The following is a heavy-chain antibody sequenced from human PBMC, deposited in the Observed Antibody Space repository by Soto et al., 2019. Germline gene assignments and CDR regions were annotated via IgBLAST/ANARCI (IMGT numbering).Heavy chain of an antibody. J-gene: IGHJ5*02. CDR3: ARAVPAASDKNWFDP. V-gene: IGHV1-69*13. D-gene: IGHD2-2*01. Sequence: ASVKVSCKASGGTFSSYAISWVRQAPGQGLEWMGGIIPIFGTANYAQKFQGRVTITADESTSTAYMELSSLRSEDTAVYYCARAVPAASDKNWFDPWGQGTLVTVSS. CDR2: IIPIFGTA. CDR1: GGTFSSYA.